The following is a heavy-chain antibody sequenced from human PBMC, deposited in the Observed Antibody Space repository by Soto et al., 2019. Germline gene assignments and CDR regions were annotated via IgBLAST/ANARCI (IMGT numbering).Heavy chain of an antibody. CDR2: IYHSGST. D-gene: IGHD3-9*01. CDR3: ARVTQYYDILTGYYMGYFDY. CDR1: GGSIGSSNW. J-gene: IGHJ4*02. V-gene: IGHV4-4*02. Sequence: PSETLSLTCAVSGGSIGSSNWWSWVRQPPGKGLEWIGEIYHSGSTNYNPSLKSRVTISVDKSKNQFSLKLSSVTAADTAVYYCARVTQYYDILTGYYMGYFDYWGQGTLVTVSS.